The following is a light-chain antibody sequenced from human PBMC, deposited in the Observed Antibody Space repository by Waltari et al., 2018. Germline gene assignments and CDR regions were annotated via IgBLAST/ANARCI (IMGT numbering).Light chain of an antibody. CDR3: QSYDSSLSAHVI. J-gene: IGLJ2*01. CDR2: GNS. CDR1: SSNIGAGYH. V-gene: IGLV1-40*01. Sequence: QSVLTQPPSVSGAPGQRVTISCTGSSSNIGAGYHVHWYQHLPGTAPKLLIYGNSKRPSGVPDRFPGSKSGTSASLAITGLQAEDEADYYCQSYDSSLSAHVIFGGGTKLTVL.